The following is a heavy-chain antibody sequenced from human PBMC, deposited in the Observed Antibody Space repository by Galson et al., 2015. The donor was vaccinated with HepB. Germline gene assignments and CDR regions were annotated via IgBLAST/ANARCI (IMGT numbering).Heavy chain of an antibody. Sequence: SLRLSCAASGFTFSNYTMHWVRQTPGKGLEWVSAISYDGSEQHYGDSAKGRFTISRDKSKNTLYLQMSSLRAEDTAVYYCAKGRATQRIDYIFPIWGQGTMVTVSS. V-gene: IGHV3-30*04. J-gene: IGHJ3*02. CDR3: AKGRATQRIDYIFPI. CDR1: GFTFSNYT. CDR2: ISYDGSEQ. D-gene: IGHD3-16*01.